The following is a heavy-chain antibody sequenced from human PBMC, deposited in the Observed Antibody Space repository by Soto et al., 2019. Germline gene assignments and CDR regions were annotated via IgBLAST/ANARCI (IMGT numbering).Heavy chain of an antibody. V-gene: IGHV3-30-3*01. J-gene: IGHJ4*02. Sequence: GGSLRLSCAASGFTFSSYAMHWVRQAPGKGLEWVAVISYDGSNKYYADSVKGRFTISRDNSKNTLYLQMNSLRAEDTAVYYCAREYTDLYSSGWYTFFCSDYWGQGTLVTVSS. CDR1: GFTFSSYA. CDR2: ISYDGSNK. CDR3: AREYTDLYSSGWYTFFCSDY. D-gene: IGHD6-19*01.